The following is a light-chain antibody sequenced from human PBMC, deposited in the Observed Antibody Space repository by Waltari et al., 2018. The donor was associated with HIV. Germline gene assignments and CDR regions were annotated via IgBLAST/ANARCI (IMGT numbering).Light chain of an antibody. CDR1: NIGSKS. CDR2: DDR. J-gene: IGLJ7*01. CDR3: HVWNSTSDLGV. Sequence: SSVLTQPPSVSVAPGQTARIPCGGPNIGSKSVHWYRQRPGQAPVLVVYDDRVRPSGIPDRFSGSNSGNTATLTISRVEAGDEADYYCHVWNSTSDLGVFGGGTQLTVL. V-gene: IGLV3-21*02.